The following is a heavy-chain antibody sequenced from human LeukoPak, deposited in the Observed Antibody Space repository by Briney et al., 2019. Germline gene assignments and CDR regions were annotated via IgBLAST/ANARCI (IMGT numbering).Heavy chain of an antibody. Sequence: GGSLRLSCAASGFTFSSYAMSWVRQAPGKGLEWVSVISGNGAGTYYADSVKGRFTISRDNSKSTLFLDMNSLRVEDTAIYYCANSYYNFWSGFANWGQGTLVSVSS. V-gene: IGHV3-23*01. CDR3: ANSYYNFWSGFAN. D-gene: IGHD3-3*01. CDR2: ISGNGAGT. CDR1: GFTFSSYA. J-gene: IGHJ4*02.